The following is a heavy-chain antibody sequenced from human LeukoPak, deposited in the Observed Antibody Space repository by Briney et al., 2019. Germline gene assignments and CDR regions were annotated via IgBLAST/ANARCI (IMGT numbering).Heavy chain of an antibody. CDR2: IYYSGTT. CDR1: GCSISNYY. CDR3: ARVVVGATYYFDY. J-gene: IGHJ4*02. Sequence: SETLSLTCTVSGCSISNYYWSWIRQPPGKGLEWIGYIYYSGTTYYNPSLKSRVTISVDTSKNQFSLKLSSVTAADTAVYYCARVVVGATYYFDYWGQGTLVTVSS. D-gene: IGHD1-26*01. V-gene: IGHV4-59*01.